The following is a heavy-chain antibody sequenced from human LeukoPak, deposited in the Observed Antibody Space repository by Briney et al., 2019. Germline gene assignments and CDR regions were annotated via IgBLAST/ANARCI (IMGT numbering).Heavy chain of an antibody. Sequence: GGSLRLSCAASGFTLSTYAMSWVRQTPGKGLEWVAATSSSDAGTYHADSVRGRFTISRDNSKNTLYLQMNSLRAEDTAVYYCAKFDVVVPAAIFVYFQHWGQGTLVTVSS. J-gene: IGHJ1*01. D-gene: IGHD2-2*01. V-gene: IGHV3-23*01. CDR3: AKFDVVVPAAIFVYFQH. CDR1: GFTLSTYA. CDR2: TSSSDAGT.